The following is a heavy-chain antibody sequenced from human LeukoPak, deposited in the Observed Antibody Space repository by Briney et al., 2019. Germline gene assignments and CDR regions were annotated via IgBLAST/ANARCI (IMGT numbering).Heavy chain of an antibody. Sequence: GGSLRLSCAASGFTFSNYGMHWVRQAPGKGLEWVAFIRYDGSNKSYADSVKGRFTISRDNSKNTLYLQMNSLRAEDTGVYYCARARKSGGVTMIRGVKDRGWFDPWGQGTLVTVSS. CDR2: IRYDGSNK. CDR1: GFTFSNYG. CDR3: ARARKSGGVTMIRGVKDRGWFDP. J-gene: IGHJ5*02. D-gene: IGHD3-10*01. V-gene: IGHV3-30*02.